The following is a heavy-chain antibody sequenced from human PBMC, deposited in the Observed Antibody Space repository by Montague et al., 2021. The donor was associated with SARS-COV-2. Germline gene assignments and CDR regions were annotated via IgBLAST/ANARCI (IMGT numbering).Heavy chain of an antibody. V-gene: IGHV4-39*02. CDR3: ARLKRYFDSSGSPSASEC. CDR1: GGSITNNIDY. J-gene: IGHJ3*01. Sequence: SETLSLTCTVSGGSITNNIDYWAWIRQPPGKGLEWIGSIYYTGNTYYNPSLKSRVTISVVTSKDHFTLKLSSVTAAETAVYYCARLKRYFDSSGSPSASECWGQGTKVTVSS. D-gene: IGHD3-22*01. CDR2: IYYTGNT.